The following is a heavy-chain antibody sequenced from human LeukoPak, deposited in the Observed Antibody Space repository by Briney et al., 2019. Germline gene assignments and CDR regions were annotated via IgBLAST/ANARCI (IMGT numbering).Heavy chain of an antibody. CDR3: AREGYLDAFDI. V-gene: IGHV4-59*12. J-gene: IGHJ3*02. CDR2: IYYSGST. CDR1: GGSISSYY. D-gene: IGHD5-18*01. Sequence: PSETLSLTCTVSGGSISSYYWSWIRQPPGKGLEWIGYIYYSGSTNYNPSLKSRVTISVATSKNHFSPKLSSVTAADTAVYYCAREGYLDAFDIWGQGTMVTVSS.